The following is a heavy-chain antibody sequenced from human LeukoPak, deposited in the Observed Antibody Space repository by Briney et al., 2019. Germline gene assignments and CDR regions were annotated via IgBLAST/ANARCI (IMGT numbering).Heavy chain of an antibody. Sequence: PGGSLRLSCAASGFTFSNYAMSWVRQAPGKGLEWVSAIRGSGGSAYYADSVKGRFTISRDNSKNTLYLQMNTLRAEDTALYYCAKDVGFCSGDSCSFFDYWGQGDLVTVSS. V-gene: IGHV3-23*01. CDR2: IRGSGGSA. CDR3: AKDVGFCSGDSCSFFDY. D-gene: IGHD2-15*01. J-gene: IGHJ4*02. CDR1: GFTFSNYA.